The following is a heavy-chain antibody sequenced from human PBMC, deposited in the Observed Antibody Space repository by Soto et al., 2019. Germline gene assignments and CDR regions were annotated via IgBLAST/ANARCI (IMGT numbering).Heavy chain of an antibody. Sequence: GASVKVSCKASGGTLSSYAISWVRQAPGQGLEWMGGIIPIFGTANYAQKFQGRVTITADKTTSTAYMELSSLRSEDTAVYYCARDHWTAAAASYYYYGMDVWGQGTTVTVSS. CDR3: ARDHWTAAAASYYYYGMDV. V-gene: IGHV1-69*06. J-gene: IGHJ6*02. D-gene: IGHD6-13*01. CDR1: GGTLSSYA. CDR2: IIPIFGTA.